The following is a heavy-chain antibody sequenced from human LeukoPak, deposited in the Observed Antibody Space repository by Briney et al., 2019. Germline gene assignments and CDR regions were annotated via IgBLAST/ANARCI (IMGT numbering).Heavy chain of an antibody. CDR3: ARHRYYFDY. J-gene: IGHJ4*02. V-gene: IGHV3-21*01. CDR2: ITSSGNSQ. CDR1: GFNFNSYT. Sequence: GGSLRLSCAASGFNFNSYTMNWVRQPPGKGLEWVSSITSSGNSQDYIDSVKGRFAISRDNTKNSLFLQMNNLRAEDTAICFCARHRYYFDYWGQGALVTVSS. D-gene: IGHD1-20*01.